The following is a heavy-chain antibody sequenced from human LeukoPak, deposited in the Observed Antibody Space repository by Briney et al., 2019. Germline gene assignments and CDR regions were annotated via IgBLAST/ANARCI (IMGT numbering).Heavy chain of an antibody. Sequence: GGSLRLSCAASEFSVGSNYMTWIRQAPGKGLEWVSDISGSGGSTYYADSVKGRFTISRDNSKNTLYLQMNSLRAEDTAVYYCAKEYYDFWSGYPHDYWGQGTLVTVSS. CDR1: EFSVGSNY. D-gene: IGHD3-3*01. CDR2: ISGSGGST. J-gene: IGHJ4*02. V-gene: IGHV3-23*01. CDR3: AKEYYDFWSGYPHDY.